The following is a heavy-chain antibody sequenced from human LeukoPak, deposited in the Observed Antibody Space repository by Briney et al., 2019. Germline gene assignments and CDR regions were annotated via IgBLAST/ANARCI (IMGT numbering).Heavy chain of an antibody. V-gene: IGHV3-43*02. CDR2: ISGDGGST. D-gene: IGHD6-19*01. Sequence: RAGGSLRLSCAASGFTFDDYDMHWVRQAPGKGLEWVSLISGDGGSTYYADSVKGRFTISRDNRKNSLYLQMNSLRTEDTALYYCAVSSVAGSDAFDIWGRGTMVTVSS. CDR1: GFTFDDYD. CDR3: AVSSVAGSDAFDI. J-gene: IGHJ3*02.